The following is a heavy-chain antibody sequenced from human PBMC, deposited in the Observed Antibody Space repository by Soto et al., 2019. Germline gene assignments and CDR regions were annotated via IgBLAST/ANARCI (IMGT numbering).Heavy chain of an antibody. CDR1: GFTSSNYW. J-gene: IGHJ2*01. CDR2: VNSDGSST. Sequence: EVQLVESGGGLVQPGGSLRLSCTASGFTSSNYWIHWVRQAPGKGLVWVSRVNSDGSSTLYADSVKGRFTVSRDNDQNTLYLQMNSLRAEDTAVYYCARVPHCNSTRCYSYFDLWGRGTLVTVSS. V-gene: IGHV3-74*01. D-gene: IGHD2-2*01. CDR3: ARVPHCNSTRCYSYFDL.